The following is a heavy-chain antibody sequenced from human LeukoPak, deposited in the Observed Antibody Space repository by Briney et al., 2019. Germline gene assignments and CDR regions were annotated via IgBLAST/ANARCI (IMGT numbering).Heavy chain of an antibody. CDR3: ASLMTNFNWCGDYFDY. CDR2: IYYSGST. D-gene: IGHD1-1*01. V-gene: IGHV4-39*07. CDR1: GGSISSSSYY. J-gene: IGHJ4*02. Sequence: SETLSLTCTVSGGSISSSSYYWGWIRQPPGKGLEWIGSIYYSGSTYYNPSLKSRVTISVDTSKNQFSLKLSSVTAADTAVYYCASLMTNFNWCGDYFDYWGQGTLVTVSS.